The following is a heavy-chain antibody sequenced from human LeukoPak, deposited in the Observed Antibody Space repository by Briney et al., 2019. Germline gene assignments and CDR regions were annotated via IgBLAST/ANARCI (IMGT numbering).Heavy chain of an antibody. CDR1: GYTFSDYY. J-gene: IGHJ3*02. D-gene: IGHD3-10*01. CDR2: SIPNTGAT. V-gene: IGHV1-2*02. CDR3: ARVLTRTYYYGNSDPFDM. Sequence: ASVKVSCKASGYTFSDYYIHWVRQAPGQGLEWMGWSIPNTGATIYAQKFKGRVTMTRDTSNSTAYMELNRLTSDDTAVYYCARVLTRTYYYGNSDPFDMWGQGTMVTVSS.